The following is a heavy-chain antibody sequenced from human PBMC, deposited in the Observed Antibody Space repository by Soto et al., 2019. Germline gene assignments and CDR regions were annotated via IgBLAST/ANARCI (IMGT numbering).Heavy chain of an antibody. CDR2: ISSDGSTT. CDR1: GFSFSSYW. Sequence: GGSLRLSCAVSGFSFSSYWMHWVRQAPGKGLVWVSRISSDGSTTSYADSVKGRFTISRDNAKNTLYLQMNSLGAEDTAVYYCARADFWSGYYTFWGQGTLVTVSS. CDR3: ARADFWSGYYTF. J-gene: IGHJ1*01. D-gene: IGHD3-3*01. V-gene: IGHV3-74*01.